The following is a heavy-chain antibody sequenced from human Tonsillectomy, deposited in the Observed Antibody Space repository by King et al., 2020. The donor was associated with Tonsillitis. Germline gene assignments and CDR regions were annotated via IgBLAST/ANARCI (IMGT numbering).Heavy chain of an antibody. CDR2: INHSGST. J-gene: IGHJ5*02. Sequence: VQLQQWGAGLLKPSETLSLTCAVYGGSFSGYYWSWIRQPPGKGLEWIGEINHSGSTNYNPSLKSRVTISVDTSKNQFSLKLSSVTAADTGVYYCAREPGIAAAGDWCDPWGQGTLVT. CDR1: GGSFSGYY. CDR3: AREPGIAAAGDWCDP. V-gene: IGHV4-34*01. D-gene: IGHD6-13*01.